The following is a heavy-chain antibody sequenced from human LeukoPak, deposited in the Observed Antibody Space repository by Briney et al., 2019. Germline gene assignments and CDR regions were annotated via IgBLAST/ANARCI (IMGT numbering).Heavy chain of an antibody. CDR1: GFSVTNNY. CDR2: FYVGGAT. V-gene: IGHV3-53*05. Sequence: PGGSLRLSCAVSGFSVTNNYMSWVRQAPGKGLEWVSVFYVGGATYYADSVKGRFTISRDNSRDTLYLQMNSLSAEDTAVYYCAKERNYYGSGSSTDFDFWGQGTLVTVSS. J-gene: IGHJ4*02. CDR3: AKERNYYGSGSSTDFDF. D-gene: IGHD3-10*01.